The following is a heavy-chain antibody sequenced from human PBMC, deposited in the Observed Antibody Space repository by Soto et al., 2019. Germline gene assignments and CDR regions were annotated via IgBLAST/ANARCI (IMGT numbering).Heavy chain of an antibody. CDR1: GFTFRSYG. D-gene: IGHD6-19*01. J-gene: IGHJ4*02. V-gene: IGHV3-30*18. CDR2: ISYDGSNK. Sequence: GGSLRLSCADSGFTFRSYGMHWVRQAPGKGLEWVAVISYDGSNKYYADSVKGRFTISRDNSKNTLYLQMNSRRAEDTAVYYCAKDSSGWVFDYWGQGTLLTVSS. CDR3: AKDSSGWVFDY.